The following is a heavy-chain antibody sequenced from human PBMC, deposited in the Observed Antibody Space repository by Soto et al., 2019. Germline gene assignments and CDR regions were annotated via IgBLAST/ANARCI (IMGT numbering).Heavy chain of an antibody. V-gene: IGHV3-21*01. CDR3: ARDALYSSWFNWFDP. CDR2: ISSSSSYI. Sequence: GGSLRLSCAASGFTFSSYSMNWVRQAPGKGLEWVSSISSSSSYIYYADSVKGRFTISRDNAKNSLYLQMNSLRAEDTAVYYCARDALYSSWFNWFDPWGQGTLVTVS. CDR1: GFTFSSYS. J-gene: IGHJ5*02. D-gene: IGHD6-13*01.